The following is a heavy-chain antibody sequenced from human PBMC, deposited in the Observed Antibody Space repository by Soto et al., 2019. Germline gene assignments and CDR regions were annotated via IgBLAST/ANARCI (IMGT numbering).Heavy chain of an antibody. CDR2: IKSKYDGGTL. CDR3: ATGGPYFDY. V-gene: IGHV3-15*07. Sequence: GGSLRLSCAASGFTFTNAWMNWVRQAPGKGLEWVGRIKSKYDGGTLDYAAPVMGRFIISRDDSKNTVYLQMNSLKTEDTALYFCATGGPYFDYWGRGTQVTVSS. J-gene: IGHJ4*02. CDR1: GFTFTNAW. D-gene: IGHD3-10*01.